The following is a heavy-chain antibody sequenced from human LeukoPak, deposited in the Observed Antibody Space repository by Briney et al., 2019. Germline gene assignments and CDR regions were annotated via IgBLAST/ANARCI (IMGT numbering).Heavy chain of an antibody. CDR3: ARYSNSEFDY. CDR1: GYTFTDYW. CDR2: IYPGDSDT. J-gene: IGHJ4*02. Sequence: GESLKISCKGSGYTFTDYWMGWVRQMPGKGLEWMGIIYPGDSDTRYSPSFQGQVTISADKSISTAYLQWSSLKASDSAMYYCARYSNSEFDYWGQGTLVTVSS. D-gene: IGHD6-13*01. V-gene: IGHV5-51*01.